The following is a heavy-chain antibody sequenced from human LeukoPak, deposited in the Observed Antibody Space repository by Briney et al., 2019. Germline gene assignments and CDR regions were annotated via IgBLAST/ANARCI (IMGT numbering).Heavy chain of an antibody. D-gene: IGHD3-3*01. CDR3: ARDRSLLGARQYYDFWSGYETWYYGMDV. J-gene: IGHJ6*02. CDR1: GFTFSSYA. V-gene: IGHV3-23*01. CDR2: ISGSGGST. Sequence: GGSLRLSCAASGFTFSSYAMSWVRQAPGKGLEWVSAISGSGGSTYYADSVKGRFTISRDNSKNTLYLQMNSLRAEDTAVYYCARDRSLLGARQYYDFWSGYETWYYGMDVWGQGTTVTVSS.